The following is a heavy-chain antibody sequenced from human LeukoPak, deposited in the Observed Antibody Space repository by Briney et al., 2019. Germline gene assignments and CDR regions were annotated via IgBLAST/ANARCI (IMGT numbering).Heavy chain of an antibody. CDR2: MNPQSGDT. Sequence: ASVKVSCKASGYTFTSYDINWVRQATGQGLEWMGWMNPQSGDTDYAQKFQGRVTMTRSPSITTAYMELTSLTYEDTAVDYCARVGYSYGDPGYYYYYMNVWGKGTTVTISS. CDR3: ARVGYSYGDPGYYYYYMNV. V-gene: IGHV1-8*01. J-gene: IGHJ6*03. D-gene: IGHD5-18*01. CDR1: GYTFTSYD.